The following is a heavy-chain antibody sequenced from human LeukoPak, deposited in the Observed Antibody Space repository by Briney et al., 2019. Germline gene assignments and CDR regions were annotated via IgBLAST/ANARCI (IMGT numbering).Heavy chain of an antibody. CDR2: ISQSGNT. CDR1: GYSISSGYD. V-gene: IGHV4-38-2*02. CDR3: ARDLAAPSADNWFDP. D-gene: IGHD6-13*01. J-gene: IGHJ5*02. Sequence: SETLSLTCTVSGYSISSGYDWGWMRQAPGKGLEWLGSISQSGNTYNNPSLKSRVTLSVDTSKNQVSLKLTSVTAADTAVYYCARDLAAPSADNWFDPWGQGTLVTVSS.